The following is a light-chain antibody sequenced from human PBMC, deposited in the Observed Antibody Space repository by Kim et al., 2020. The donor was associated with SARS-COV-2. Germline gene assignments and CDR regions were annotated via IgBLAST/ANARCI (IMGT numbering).Light chain of an antibody. CDR2: AAS. CDR1: QTISDY. J-gene: IGKJ2*01. Sequence: DIQMTQSPSSLSASVGDRVTITCRASQTISDYLNWYQHKPGTAPKLLIYAASSLQTGVPPRFSGSGSGTDFTLTISSLQPEDFATYYCQQSNSGPYTFGQGTKLEI. V-gene: IGKV1-39*01. CDR3: QQSNSGPYT.